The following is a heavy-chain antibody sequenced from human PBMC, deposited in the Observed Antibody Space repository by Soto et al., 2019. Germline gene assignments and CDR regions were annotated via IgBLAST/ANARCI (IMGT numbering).Heavy chain of an antibody. CDR1: GYTFTSYG. Sequence: GASVKVSCKASGYTFTSYGISWVRQAPGQGLEWMGWISTYNGYTDYAQKLQGRVTMTTDTSTSTAYMELRSLRSDDTALYYCVSGSYFDYWRQGPMVTVSS. J-gene: IGHJ4*02. CDR3: VSGSYFDY. CDR2: ISTYNGYT. V-gene: IGHV1-18*01.